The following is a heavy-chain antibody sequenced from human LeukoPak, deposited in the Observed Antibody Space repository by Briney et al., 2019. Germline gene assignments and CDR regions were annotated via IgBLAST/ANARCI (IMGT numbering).Heavy chain of an antibody. J-gene: IGHJ3*02. CDR2: IIPIFGAA. D-gene: IGHD6-19*01. Sequence: SVKVSCKASGGTFSSYAISWVRQAPGQGIEWMGRIIPIFGAANYAQKFPGRVTTTTDESTSTAYMELSSLRSEDTAVYYCARPQGSSGWYAAFDIWGQGTMVTVSS. V-gene: IGHV1-69*05. CDR1: GGTFSSYA. CDR3: ARPQGSSGWYAAFDI.